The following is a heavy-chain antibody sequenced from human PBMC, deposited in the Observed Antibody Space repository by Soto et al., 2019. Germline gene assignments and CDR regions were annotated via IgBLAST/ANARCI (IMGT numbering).Heavy chain of an antibody. V-gene: IGHV3-30*03. CDR2: ISYDGSDD. CDR1: GFIFTSYG. J-gene: IGHJ4*02. CDR3: ARDQAEMATVSLGY. Sequence: QVPLVESGGGVVQPGTSLRLSCAASGFIFTSYGIHWVRQAPGMGLEWVAVISYDGSDDNYGDSVKGRFTISRDKSKSTVYLHMNSLRAEDTAVYYRARDQAEMATVSLGYWGQGTQVTVSS. D-gene: IGHD4-4*01.